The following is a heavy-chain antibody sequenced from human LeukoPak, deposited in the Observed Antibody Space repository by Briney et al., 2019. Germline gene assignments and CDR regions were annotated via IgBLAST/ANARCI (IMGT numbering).Heavy chain of an antibody. J-gene: IGHJ4*02. CDR2: ISGSGGST. CDR1: GFTFSSYA. Sequence: GGSLRLSCAASGFTFSSYAMSWVRQAPGKGLEWVSSISGSGGSTYYADSVKGRFTISRDNAKNTLYLQMNSLRAEDTAVYYCAPLPRGAIGYVGYGGEDYWGQGTLVTVSS. CDR3: APLPRGAIGYVGYGGEDY. V-gene: IGHV3-23*01. D-gene: IGHD5-12*01.